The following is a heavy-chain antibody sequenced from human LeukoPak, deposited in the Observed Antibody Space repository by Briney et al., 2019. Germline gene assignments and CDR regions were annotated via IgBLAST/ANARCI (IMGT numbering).Heavy chain of an antibody. Sequence: GASVKVSCKAFGYTFTSNYMHWVRQAPGQGPEWMGVISPSGGSTTYAQKFQGRVTLTRDMSTSTDYLELSSLRSEDTAVYYCARGQDYYLYMDVWGKGTTVTISS. V-gene: IGHV1-46*01. CDR1: GYTFTSNY. CDR3: ARGQDYYLYMDV. J-gene: IGHJ6*03. CDR2: ISPSGGST.